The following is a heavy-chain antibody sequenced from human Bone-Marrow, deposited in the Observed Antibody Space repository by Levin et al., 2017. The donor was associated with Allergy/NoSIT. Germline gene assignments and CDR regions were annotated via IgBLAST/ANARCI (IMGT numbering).Heavy chain of an antibody. V-gene: IGHV3-48*03. CDR1: GFSFSSYE. D-gene: IGHD3-10*01. CDR3: AREGLFMVRVLDY. CDR2: ISSRNTTM. J-gene: IGHJ4*02. Sequence: GESLKISCAASGFSFSSYEMNWVRQAPGKGLEWVSYISSRNTTMYYADSVKGRFTISRENAENSLYLQMNSLRAEDTAIYYCAREGLFMVRVLDYWGRGALVTVSS.